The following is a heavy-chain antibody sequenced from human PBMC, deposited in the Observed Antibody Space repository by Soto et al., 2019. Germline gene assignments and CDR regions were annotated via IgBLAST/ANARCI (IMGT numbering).Heavy chain of an antibody. D-gene: IGHD3-3*01. CDR1: GGSFSDYSWN. CDR3: ARGALNYDIWSGPINGGIDV. J-gene: IGHJ6*02. V-gene: IGHV4-34*01. CDR2: INHSGST. Sequence: SETLSLTCAVYGGSFSDYSWNWNWIRQPPGKGLEWIGEINHSGSTSHNPSLKSRVTLSLDTSKNQFSLILTSVTAADTAVYYCARGALNYDIWSGPINGGIDVWGQGTTVTVYS.